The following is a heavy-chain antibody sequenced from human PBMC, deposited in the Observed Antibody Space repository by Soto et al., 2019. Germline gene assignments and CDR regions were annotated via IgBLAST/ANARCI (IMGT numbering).Heavy chain of an antibody. CDR3: ARDTDVGGSYHFDY. Sequence: AGGSLRLSCAASGFTFSSYEMNWVRQAPGKGLEWVSYISSSGSTIYYADSVKGRFTISRDNAKNSLYLQMNSLRAEDTAVYYCARDTDVGGSYHFDYWGQGTLVTVSS. D-gene: IGHD1-26*01. CDR2: ISSSGSTI. V-gene: IGHV3-48*03. J-gene: IGHJ4*02. CDR1: GFTFSSYE.